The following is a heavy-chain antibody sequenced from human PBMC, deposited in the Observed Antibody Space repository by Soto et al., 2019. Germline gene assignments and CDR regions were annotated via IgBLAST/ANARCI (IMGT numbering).Heavy chain of an antibody. Sequence: PGGSLRLSCTASGFTFGDYAMSWFRQAPGKGLEWVGFIRSKAYGGTTEYAASVKGRFTISRDDSKSIAYLQMNSLKTEDTAVYYCTRARSTTYYDILTGYYWFDPWGQGTLVTVSS. V-gene: IGHV3-49*03. D-gene: IGHD3-9*01. CDR3: TRARSTTYYDILTGYYWFDP. J-gene: IGHJ5*02. CDR1: GFTFGDYA. CDR2: IRSKAYGGTT.